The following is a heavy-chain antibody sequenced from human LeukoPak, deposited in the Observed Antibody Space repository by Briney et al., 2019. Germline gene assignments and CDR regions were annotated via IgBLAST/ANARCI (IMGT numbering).Heavy chain of an antibody. CDR3: ARQRAGFTVTTSDY. CDR2: ISSSSSTI. D-gene: IGHD4-17*01. J-gene: IGHJ4*02. Sequence: GGSVRLSCAASGFIFTSYSMNWVRQTPGKGLEWVSYISSSSSTIYYADSVKGRFTISRDNAKNSLYLQMNSLRAEDTAVYYCARQRAGFTVTTSDYWGQGTLVTVSS. CDR1: GFIFTSYS. V-gene: IGHV3-48*01.